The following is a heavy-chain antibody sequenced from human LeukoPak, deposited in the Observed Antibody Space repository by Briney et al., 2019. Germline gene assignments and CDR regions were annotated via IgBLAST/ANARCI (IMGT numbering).Heavy chain of an antibody. CDR1: GFTFSSYE. V-gene: IGHV3-48*03. J-gene: IGHJ4*02. Sequence: GGSLRLSCAASGFTFSSYEMNWVRQAPGKGLEWVSYISSSGSTIYYADSVKGRFTISRDNAKNSLYLQMNSLRAEDTAVYYCAREGWLQFSDFYYWGQGTLVTVSS. CDR3: AREGWLQFSDFYY. CDR2: ISSSGSTI. D-gene: IGHD5-24*01.